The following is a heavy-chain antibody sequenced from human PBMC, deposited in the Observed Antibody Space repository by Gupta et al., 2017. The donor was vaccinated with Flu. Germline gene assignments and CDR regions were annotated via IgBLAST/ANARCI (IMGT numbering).Heavy chain of an antibody. Sequence: YWGWIRQPTGKGLEWIGSIYYSGSTYYNPSLKSRVTISVDTSKNQFSRKLSSVTAADTAVYYCASGAQYQLRSWGDDYFDYWGQGTLVTVSS. CDR2: IYYSGST. V-gene: IGHV4-39*01. D-gene: IGHD2-2*01. CDR3: ASGAQYQLRSWGDDYFDY. J-gene: IGHJ4*02. CDR1: Y.